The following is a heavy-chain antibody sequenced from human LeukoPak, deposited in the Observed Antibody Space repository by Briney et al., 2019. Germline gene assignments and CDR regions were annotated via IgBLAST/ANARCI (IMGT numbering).Heavy chain of an antibody. CDR3: TTGLPACSSTSCPPRPYNWNYADAFDI. CDR1: GFPFSNAW. Sequence: GGSLRLSCAASGFPFSNAWMSWVRQAPGKGLEWVGRIKSKTDGGTTDYAAPVKGRFTISRDDSKNTLYLQMNSLKTEDTAVYYCTTGLPACSSTSCPPRPYNWNYADAFDIWGQGTMVTVSS. D-gene: IGHD2-2*01. J-gene: IGHJ3*02. CDR2: IKSKTDGGTT. V-gene: IGHV3-15*01.